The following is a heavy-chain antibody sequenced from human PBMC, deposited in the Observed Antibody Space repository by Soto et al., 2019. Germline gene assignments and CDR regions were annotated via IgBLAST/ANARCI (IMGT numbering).Heavy chain of an antibody. Sequence: ASVKVSCKASGYTFTSYAMHWVRQAPGQRLEWMGWINAGNGNTKYSQKFQGRVTITRDTSASTAYMELSSLRSEDTAVYYCARDSYYDFWSGYYTSYYYGMDVWGQGTTVTVYS. D-gene: IGHD3-3*01. J-gene: IGHJ6*02. CDR3: ARDSYYDFWSGYYTSYYYGMDV. CDR2: INAGNGNT. CDR1: GYTFTSYA. V-gene: IGHV1-3*01.